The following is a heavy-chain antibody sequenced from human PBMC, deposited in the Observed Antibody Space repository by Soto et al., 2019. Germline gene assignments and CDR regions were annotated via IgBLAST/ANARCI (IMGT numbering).Heavy chain of an antibody. D-gene: IGHD4-4*01. CDR2: IRSKANSYAT. V-gene: IGHV3-73*01. CDR1: GFTFSGSA. CDR3: VYRRVTTSYYMDV. Sequence: GGSLRLSCAASGFTFSGSAMHWVRQASGKGLEWVGRIRSKANSYATAYAASVKGRFTISRDDSKNTAYLQMNSLKTEDTAVYYCVYRRVTTSYYMDVWGKGTTVTVSS. J-gene: IGHJ6*03.